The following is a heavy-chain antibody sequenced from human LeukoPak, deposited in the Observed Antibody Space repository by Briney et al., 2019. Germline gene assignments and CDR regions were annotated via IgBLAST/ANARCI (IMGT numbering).Heavy chain of an antibody. CDR1: GFTFNAYW. V-gene: IGHV3-74*01. Sequence: GGSLRLSCAASGFTFNAYWMHWVRQAPGKGLVWLSRINTGGNDITYADSVKGRFTISRDNAKNTLYLQMNSLTVEDTAVYFCARSLVVGGTRPNDYWGQGTLVTVSS. CDR2: INTGGNDI. CDR3: ARSLVVGGTRPNDY. J-gene: IGHJ4*02. D-gene: IGHD2-15*01.